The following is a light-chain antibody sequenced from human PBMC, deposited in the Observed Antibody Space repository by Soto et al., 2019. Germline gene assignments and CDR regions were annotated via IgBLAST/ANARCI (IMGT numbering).Light chain of an antibody. V-gene: IGKV3-20*01. Sequence: EIVLTQSPDILSLSAGERATLSCMASQSVSSDYLAWYQQKPGQAPRLLMYGASMRAAGIPDRFSGSGSGTDFTLSISRLEPEDFAVYYCHQYGSSPETFGHGTKVEVK. CDR2: GAS. J-gene: IGKJ1*01. CDR3: HQYGSSPET. CDR1: QSVSSDY.